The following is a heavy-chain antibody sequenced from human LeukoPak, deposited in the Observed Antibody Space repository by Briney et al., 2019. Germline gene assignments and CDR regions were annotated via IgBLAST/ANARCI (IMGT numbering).Heavy chain of an antibody. CDR3: TRDIVLPTAYWYFDL. J-gene: IGHJ2*01. Sequence: SETLSLTCSVSGGFISSYYWSWIRQPAGKGLEWIGRIYSSGTTNYSPSLKSRVTMSVDTSKNQFSLRLSSVTAADTAVYFCTRDIVLPTAYWYFDLWGRGTLVTVSS. V-gene: IGHV4-4*07. CDR2: IYSSGTT. CDR1: GGFISSYY. D-gene: IGHD2-2*01.